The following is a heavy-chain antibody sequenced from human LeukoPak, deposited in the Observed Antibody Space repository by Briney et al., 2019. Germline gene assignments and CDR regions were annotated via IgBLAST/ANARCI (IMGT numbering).Heavy chain of an antibody. CDR2: MNPNSGNT. D-gene: IGHD6-13*01. CDR1: GYTFTSYD. CDR3: ARWTRRAVAAAGSYYYGMDV. Sequence: ASVKVSCKASGYTFTSYDINWVRQATGQGLEWMGWMNPNSGNTGYAQKFQGRVTMTRNTSISTAYMEVSSLRSEDTAVYYCARWTRRAVAAAGSYYYGMDVWGQGTTVTVSS. V-gene: IGHV1-8*01. J-gene: IGHJ6*02.